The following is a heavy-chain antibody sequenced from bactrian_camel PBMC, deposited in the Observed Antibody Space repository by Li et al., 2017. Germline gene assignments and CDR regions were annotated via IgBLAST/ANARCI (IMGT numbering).Heavy chain of an antibody. Sequence: QLVESGGGSVQTGGSLRLACGVSESSYMEYAIGWFRQAPGKEREGIASIDADGETSYADSVKGRFTIAQDNAKNTVYLQMNSLNSEDTAMYYCAAAAGLFGGTCLDVRSVDYWGQGTQVTVS. J-gene: IGHJ4*01. D-gene: IGHD7*01. CDR1: ESSYMEYA. V-gene: IGHV3S9*01. CDR2: IDADGET. CDR3: AAAAGLFGGTCLDVRSVDY.